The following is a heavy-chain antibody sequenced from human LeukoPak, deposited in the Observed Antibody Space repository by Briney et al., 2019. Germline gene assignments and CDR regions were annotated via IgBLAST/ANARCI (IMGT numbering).Heavy chain of an antibody. CDR2: IKQDGSVK. Sequence: GGSLRLSCVASGFIFNNYRMTWVRQAPGKGLEWVANIKQDGSVKQYVDSVKGRFAISRDNAKKSLYLQINTLRAEDTAVYYCVRGPHIAATSYWGQGTLVTVSS. CDR1: GFIFNNYR. CDR3: VRGPHIAATSY. V-gene: IGHV3-7*03. J-gene: IGHJ4*02. D-gene: IGHD6-25*01.